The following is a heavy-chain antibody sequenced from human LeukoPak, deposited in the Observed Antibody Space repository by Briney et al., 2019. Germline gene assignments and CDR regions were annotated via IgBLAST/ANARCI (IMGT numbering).Heavy chain of an antibody. D-gene: IGHD2-2*01. CDR3: ASAREYCGSAECYEYLQH. CDR1: GFTVSSNY. CDR2: IYSGGST. Sequence: GGSLRLSCAASGFTVSSNYMSWARQSPGKGLEWVSVIYSGGSTYNADSVNGRFTVSRDNSRNTLFLQMNNLRAEDTALYFCASAREYCGSAECYEYLQHWGQGTLVIVSS. V-gene: IGHV3-53*01. J-gene: IGHJ1*01.